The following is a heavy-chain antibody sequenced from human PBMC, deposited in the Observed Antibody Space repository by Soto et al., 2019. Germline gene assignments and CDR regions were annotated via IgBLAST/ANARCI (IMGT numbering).Heavy chain of an antibody. D-gene: IGHD3-16*01. CDR1: GDSVSSNSAA. V-gene: IGHV6-1*01. J-gene: IGHJ6*02. Sequence: SQTLSLTCAISGDSVSSNSAAWNWIRQSPSRGLELLGRTYYRYKWYNDYAVSVKSRITINPDTSKNHFSLQLNSVTPEDTAVEYCARVYVWGYLNHCAMEVWGQGTTVTVSS. CDR3: ARVYVWGYLNHCAMEV. CDR2: TYYRYKWYN.